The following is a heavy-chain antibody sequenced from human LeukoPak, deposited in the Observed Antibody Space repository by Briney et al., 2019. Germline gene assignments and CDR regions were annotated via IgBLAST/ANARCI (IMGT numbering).Heavy chain of an antibody. CDR2: IWYDESSK. D-gene: IGHD2-2*03. CDR3: AKDGGGYCSGTGCSGSWFDP. CDR1: GFTFSSYG. J-gene: IGHJ5*02. Sequence: GGSLRLSCAASGFTFSSYGMHWVRQAPGKGLEWVAVIWYDESSKYFADSVKGRFTISRDNSKSTLYLQMNSLRAEDTAVYYCAKDGGGYCSGTGCSGSWFDPWGQGTLVTVSS. V-gene: IGHV3-33*06.